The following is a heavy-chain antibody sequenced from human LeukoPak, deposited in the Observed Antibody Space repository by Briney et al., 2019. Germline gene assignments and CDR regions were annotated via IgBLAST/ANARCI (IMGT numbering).Heavy chain of an antibody. CDR3: ARSLSGSSGAISY. V-gene: IGHV4-59*08. CDR2: IYHSGST. Sequence: SETLSLTCTVSGGSISSYYWSWIRQPPGKGLEWIGSIYHSGSTYYNPSLKSRVTISVDTSKNQFSLKLSSVTAADTAVYYCARSLSGSSGAISYWGQGTLVTVSS. J-gene: IGHJ4*02. D-gene: IGHD1-26*01. CDR1: GGSISSYY.